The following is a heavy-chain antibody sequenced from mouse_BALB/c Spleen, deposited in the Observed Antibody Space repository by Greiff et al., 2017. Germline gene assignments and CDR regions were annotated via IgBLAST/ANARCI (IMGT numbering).Heavy chain of an antibody. CDR1: GFNIKDTY. CDR2: IDPANGNT. CDR3: ARWGYGSSYRYFDV. J-gene: IGHJ1*01. V-gene: IGHV14-3*02. Sequence: VQLQQSGAELVKPGASVKLSCTASGFNIKDTYMHWVKQRPEQGLEWIGRIDPANGNTKYDPKFQGKATITADTSSNTAYLQLSSLTSEDTAVYYCARWGYGSSYRYFDVWGAGTTVTVSS. D-gene: IGHD1-1*01.